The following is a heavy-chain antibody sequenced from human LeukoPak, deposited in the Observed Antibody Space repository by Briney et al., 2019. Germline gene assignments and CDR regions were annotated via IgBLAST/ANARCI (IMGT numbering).Heavy chain of an antibody. D-gene: IGHD3-10*01. Sequence: SVKVSCKASGGTFSSYAISWVRQAPGQGPEWMGGIIPIFGTANYAQKFQGRVTVTTDESTTTAYMELSSLRSEDTAVYYCARVSSGSYARYFDYWGQGTLVTVSS. CDR2: IIPIFGTA. J-gene: IGHJ4*02. V-gene: IGHV1-69*05. CDR1: GGTFSSYA. CDR3: ARVSSGSYARYFDY.